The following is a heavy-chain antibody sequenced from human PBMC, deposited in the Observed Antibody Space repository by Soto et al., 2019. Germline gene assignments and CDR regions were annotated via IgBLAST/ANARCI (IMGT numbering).Heavy chain of an antibody. Sequence: GGSLRLSCAASGFTFSSYGMHGVRQAPGKGLEWVAVISYDGSKKYYADSVKGRFTISRHNSKNTPYLQMNSLSAEDTAVYYCAKRAVSYYDFWSCYGPSDDYFDYWGQGTLVTVSS. CDR3: AKRAVSYYDFWSCYGPSDDYFDY. CDR1: GFTFSSYG. D-gene: IGHD3-3*01. J-gene: IGHJ4*02. CDR2: ISYDGSKK. V-gene: IGHV3-30*18.